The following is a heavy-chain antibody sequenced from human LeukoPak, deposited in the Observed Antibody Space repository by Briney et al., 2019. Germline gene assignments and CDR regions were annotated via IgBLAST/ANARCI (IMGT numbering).Heavy chain of an antibody. CDR2: IYTSGST. CDR3: ARDASHVLWFGELNWFDP. D-gene: IGHD3-10*01. J-gene: IGHJ5*02. Sequence: SETLSLTCTVSGGSISSGSYYWSWIRQPAGKGLEWIGRIYTSGSTNYNPSLKSRVTISVDTSKNQFSLKLSSVTAADTAVYYCARDASHVLWFGELNWFDPWGQGTLVTVSS. CDR1: GGSISSGSYY. V-gene: IGHV4-61*02.